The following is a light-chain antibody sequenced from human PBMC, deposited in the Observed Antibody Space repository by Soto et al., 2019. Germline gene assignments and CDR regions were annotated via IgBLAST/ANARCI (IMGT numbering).Light chain of an antibody. CDR1: QSPFNNY. J-gene: IGKJ1*01. CDR3: QQYGSSPRT. Sequence: DILLTQSPGTLSLSPGERATLTCRATQSPFNNYLAWYQRRPGQPPRLLIYDASTRATGVPERFSGSESGTDFTLTITRLEPEDFAVYYCQQYGSSPRTFGQGTKMEIK. V-gene: IGKV3-20*01. CDR2: DAS.